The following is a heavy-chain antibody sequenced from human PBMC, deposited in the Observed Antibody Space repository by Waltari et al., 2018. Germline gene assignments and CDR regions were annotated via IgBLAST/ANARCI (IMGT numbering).Heavy chain of an antibody. CDR1: GGSFSGYY. V-gene: IGHV4-34*01. CDR3: ARGQGYDFWSGYPKNWFDP. J-gene: IGHJ5*02. Sequence: QVQLQQWGAGLLKPSETLSLTCAVYGGSFSGYYWSWIRQPPGKGLEWSGEINHSGSTNYNPSLKSRVTISVDTSKNQFSLKLSSVTAADTAVYYCARGQGYDFWSGYPKNWFDPWGQGTLVTVSS. CDR2: INHSGST. D-gene: IGHD3-3*01.